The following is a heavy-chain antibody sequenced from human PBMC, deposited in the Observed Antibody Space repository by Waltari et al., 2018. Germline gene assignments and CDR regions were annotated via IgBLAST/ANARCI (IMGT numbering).Heavy chain of an antibody. Sequence: EVQLVESGGGLVKPGGSLRLSCAASGFTFSSYSMNWVRQAPGKGLEGVSSIRSSRSYIYYADSVKGRFTISRDNAKNSLYLQMNSLRAEDTAVYYCASGLGFGEPPLDYWGQGTLVTVSS. D-gene: IGHD3-10*01. V-gene: IGHV3-21*01. J-gene: IGHJ4*02. CDR1: GFTFSSYS. CDR2: IRSSRSYI. CDR3: ASGLGFGEPPLDY.